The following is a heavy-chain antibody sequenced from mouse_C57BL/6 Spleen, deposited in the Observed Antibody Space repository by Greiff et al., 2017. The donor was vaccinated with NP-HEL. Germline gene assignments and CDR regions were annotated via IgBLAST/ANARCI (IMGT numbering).Heavy chain of an antibody. CDR1: GFSLTSYA. Sequence: QVQLQQSGPGLVAPSQSLSITCTVSGFSLTSYAISWVRQPPGKGLEWLGVIWTGGGTNYNSALKSRLSISKDNSKSQVFLKMNSLQTDDTARYYCASRYGSSYWYFDVWGTGTTVTVSS. CDR3: ASRYGSSYWYFDV. J-gene: IGHJ1*03. V-gene: IGHV2-9-1*01. D-gene: IGHD1-1*01. CDR2: IWTGGGT.